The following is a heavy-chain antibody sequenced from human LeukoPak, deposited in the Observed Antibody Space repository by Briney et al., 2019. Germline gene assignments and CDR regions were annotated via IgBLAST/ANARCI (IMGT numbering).Heavy chain of an antibody. Sequence: PSETLSLTCTVSGGSISNSNYYWGWIRQPPGKGLEWIGSIYYSGSTYYNPSLKSRVTISVDTSKSQFSLNLSSATAADTAVYYCAREPPGYCSGGSCSTAFDYWGQGTLVTVSS. D-gene: IGHD2-15*01. J-gene: IGHJ4*02. CDR1: GGSISNSNYY. V-gene: IGHV4-39*02. CDR2: IYYSGST. CDR3: AREPPGYCSGGSCSTAFDY.